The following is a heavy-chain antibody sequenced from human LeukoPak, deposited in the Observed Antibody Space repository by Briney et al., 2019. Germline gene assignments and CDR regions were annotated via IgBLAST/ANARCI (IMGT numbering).Heavy chain of an antibody. CDR2: IYYSGST. V-gene: IGHV4-59*01. Sequence: SETLSLTCTVSGGSISTYYWSWLRQPPGKGLEWIGYIYYSGSTNYNPSLKSRVTISVDTSKNQFSLKLSSVTAADTAVYYCARAFEDYVWGSYRYAFDIWGQGTMVTVSS. CDR1: GGSISTYY. D-gene: IGHD3-16*02. CDR3: ARAFEDYVWGSYRYAFDI. J-gene: IGHJ3*02.